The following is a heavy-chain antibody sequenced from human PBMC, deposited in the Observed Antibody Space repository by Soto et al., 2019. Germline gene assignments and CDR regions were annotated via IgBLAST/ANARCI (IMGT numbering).Heavy chain of an antibody. V-gene: IGHV1-18*01. Sequence: QVQLVQSGDEVRKPGSSVKVSCKASGYIFVNYGIAWVRQAPGQGLEWMGWISPNSGNTHYASKVQGRLTMSIDTSTSTAYMDLGSLTPDDTAVYYCAMVDNYVTPTPQDVWGQGTTVTVSS. J-gene: IGHJ6*02. CDR1: GYIFVNYG. CDR2: ISPNSGNT. CDR3: AMVDNYVTPTPQDV. D-gene: IGHD3-16*01.